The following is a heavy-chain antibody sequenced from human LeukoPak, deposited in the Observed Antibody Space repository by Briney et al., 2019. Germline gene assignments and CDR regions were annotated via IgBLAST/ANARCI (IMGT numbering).Heavy chain of an antibody. CDR1: GYTFNSYD. V-gene: IGHV1-8*03. J-gene: IGHJ5*02. D-gene: IGHD6-6*01. Sequence: WASVKVSCKTSGYTFNSYDINWVRQATGQGLEWMGWMNPNSGNTGYAQKFQGRVTFSRNTSITTAYMELSSLRSEDTAVYYCARAIRADRRGSWFDPWGQGTLVTVSS. CDR3: ARAIRADRRGSWFDP. CDR2: MNPNSGNT.